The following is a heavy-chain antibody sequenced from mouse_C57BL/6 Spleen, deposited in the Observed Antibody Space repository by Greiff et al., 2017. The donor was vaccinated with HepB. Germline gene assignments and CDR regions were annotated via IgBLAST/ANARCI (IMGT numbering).Heavy chain of an antibody. D-gene: IGHD2-1*01. Sequence: EVQLVESGPELVKPGASVKMSCKASGYTFTDYNMHWVKQSHGKSLEWIGYINPNNGGTSYNQKFKGKATLTVNKSSSTAYMELRSLTSEDSAVYYCVNPLIYYGNYNAMDYWGQGTSVTVSS. CDR1: GYTFTDYN. CDR3: VNPLIYYGNYNAMDY. J-gene: IGHJ4*01. V-gene: IGHV1-22*01. CDR2: INPNNGGT.